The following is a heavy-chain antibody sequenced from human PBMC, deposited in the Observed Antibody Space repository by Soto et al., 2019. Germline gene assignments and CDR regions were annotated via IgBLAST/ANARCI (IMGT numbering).Heavy chain of an antibody. D-gene: IGHD1-26*01. V-gene: IGHV1-69*12. CDR2: IIPMFGTT. Sequence: QVQLVQSGAEVKKPGSSVKVSCKASGGTFSSYTINWVRQAPGPGLEWMGGIIPMFGTTDYAEKFQGRVTITADDSTSTAYMELTGLRSEDTAFYYCARDGAGMGATSDYWGQGTLVTVSS. J-gene: IGHJ4*02. CDR3: ARDGAGMGATSDY. CDR1: GGTFSSYT.